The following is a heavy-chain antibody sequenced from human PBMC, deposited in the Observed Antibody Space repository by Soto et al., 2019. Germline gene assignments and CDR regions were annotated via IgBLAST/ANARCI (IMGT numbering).Heavy chain of an antibody. J-gene: IGHJ4*02. D-gene: IGHD3-10*01. V-gene: IGHV3-48*01. CDR1: GFTFSSYS. CDR3: ARAGGWELPPG. Sequence: EVQLVESGGGLVQPGGSLRLSCAASGFTFSSYSMNWVRQAPGKGLEWVSYISSSSSTIYYADSVKGRFTISRDNAKNSQYLQMNSLRAEDTAVYYCARAGGWELPPGWGQGTLVTVSS. CDR2: ISSSSSTI.